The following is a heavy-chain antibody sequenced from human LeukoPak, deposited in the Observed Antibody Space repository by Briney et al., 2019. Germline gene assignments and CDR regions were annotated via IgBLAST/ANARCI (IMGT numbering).Heavy chain of an antibody. Sequence: GASVKVSCKTSGYTFIHYYMHWVRQASGEGFEWMGIVDPSGDIATYAQKFQGRVTLTTDTSTSTFYMELSNLRSEDTAIYYCARDSFGVRGFDHWGQGTPVTVSS. CDR1: GYTFIHYY. V-gene: IGHV1-46*01. CDR2: VDPSGDIA. CDR3: ARDSFGVRGFDH. D-gene: IGHD3-10*01. J-gene: IGHJ4*02.